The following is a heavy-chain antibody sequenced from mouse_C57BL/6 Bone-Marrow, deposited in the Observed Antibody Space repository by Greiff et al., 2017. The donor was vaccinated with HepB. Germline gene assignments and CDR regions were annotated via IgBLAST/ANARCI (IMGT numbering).Heavy chain of an antibody. Sequence: QVHVKQPGTELVQPGASVKLSCKASGYTFTSYWMHWVKQRPGQGLEWIGNINPSNGGTNYNEKFKSKATLTVDKSSRTAYMQLSSLTSEDSAVYYCAKGATRLRLGAWFAYWGQGTLVTVSA. V-gene: IGHV1-53*01. CDR3: AKGATRLRLGAWFAY. CDR2: INPSNGGT. J-gene: IGHJ3*01. D-gene: IGHD3-2*02. CDR1: GYTFTSYW.